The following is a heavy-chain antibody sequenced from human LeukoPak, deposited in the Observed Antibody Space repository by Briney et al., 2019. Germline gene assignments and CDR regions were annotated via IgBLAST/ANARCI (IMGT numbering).Heavy chain of an antibody. CDR1: GGSISSGSYY. CDR3: ARGGDYVPWFDP. D-gene: IGHD4-17*01. Sequence: PSETLSLTCTVSGGSISSGSYYWSWIRQPPGKGLEWIGEINHSGSTNYNPSLKSRVTISVDTSKNQFSLKLSSVTAADTAVYYCARGGDYVPWFDPWGQGTLVTVSS. CDR2: INHSGST. V-gene: IGHV4-39*07. J-gene: IGHJ5*02.